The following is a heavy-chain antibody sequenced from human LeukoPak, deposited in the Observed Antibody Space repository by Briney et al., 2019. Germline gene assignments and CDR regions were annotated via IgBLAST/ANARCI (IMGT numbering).Heavy chain of an antibody. Sequence: SSETLSLTCAVSGYSISSGYYWGWIRQPPGKGLEWIGSIYHSGSTYYNSSLKSRGTISVDRSRNQLSLKLSSVTAADTAVYYCARRMTTVNHYFDYWGQGTLVTVSS. CDR1: GYSISSGYY. J-gene: IGHJ4*02. CDR3: ARRMTTVNHYFDY. D-gene: IGHD4-11*01. V-gene: IGHV4-38-2*01. CDR2: IYHSGST.